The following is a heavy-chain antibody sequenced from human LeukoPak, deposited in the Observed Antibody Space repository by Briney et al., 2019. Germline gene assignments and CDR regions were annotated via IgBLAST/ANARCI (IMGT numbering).Heavy chain of an antibody. V-gene: IGHV3-43*02. CDR1: GFTFNNYA. J-gene: IGHJ4*02. CDR2: ISGDGGST. CDR3: AKDIDTVVTPCVDY. Sequence: GGSLRLSCAASGFTFNNYAMHWVRQAPGKGLEWVSLISGDGGSTYYADSVKGRFTISRDNSKNSLYLQMNSLRTEDTALYYCAKDIDTVVTPCVDYWGQGTLVTVSS. D-gene: IGHD4-23*01.